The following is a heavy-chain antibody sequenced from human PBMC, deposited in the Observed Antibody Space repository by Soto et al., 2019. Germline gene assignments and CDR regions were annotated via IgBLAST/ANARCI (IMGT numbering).Heavy chain of an antibody. CDR2: IIPMFGTV. V-gene: IGHV1-69*06. J-gene: IGHJ6*02. CDR3: ARDQKGSATATYFYYYSMDV. D-gene: IGHD4-17*01. CDR1: VGTFSSQA. Sequence: SVKVSCKTSVGTFSSQAISWVRQAPGQGLEWMGGIIPMFGTVQYAQRFEGRVTLSADKATTTVYMEVSSLRSEDTAVYYCARDQKGSATATYFYYYSMDVWGQGTTVTVSS.